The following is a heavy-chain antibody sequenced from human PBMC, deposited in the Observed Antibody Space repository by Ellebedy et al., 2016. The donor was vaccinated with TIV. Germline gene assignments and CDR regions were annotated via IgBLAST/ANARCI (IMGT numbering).Heavy chain of an antibody. CDR3: ARLIGGTCQCAFDI. V-gene: IGHV3-7*01. CDR2: IYQDGGEK. CDR1: GFTISRHW. D-gene: IGHD2-15*01. J-gene: IGHJ3*02. Sequence: GESLKISCAASGFTISRHWMSWVRQGPGKGLEWVANIYQDGGEKNYVDSVRGRFTISRDNAKNSLYLQMNSLRAEDTAVYYCARLIGGTCQCAFDIWGQGTMVTVSS.